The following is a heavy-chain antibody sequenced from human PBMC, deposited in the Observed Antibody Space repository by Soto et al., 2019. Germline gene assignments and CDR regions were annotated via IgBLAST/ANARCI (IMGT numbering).Heavy chain of an antibody. Sequence: SETLSLTCTVSGGSISSYYWNWIRQPPGKGLEWIGYIYYSGSTNYNPSLKSRVTISVDTSKNQFSLKLSSVTAADTAVYYCAQGGDGYNFLNYYYGMDAWGQGTTVTVSS. CDR3: AQGGDGYNFLNYYYGMDA. D-gene: IGHD5-12*01. J-gene: IGHJ6*02. CDR2: IYYSGST. V-gene: IGHV4-59*01. CDR1: GGSISSYY.